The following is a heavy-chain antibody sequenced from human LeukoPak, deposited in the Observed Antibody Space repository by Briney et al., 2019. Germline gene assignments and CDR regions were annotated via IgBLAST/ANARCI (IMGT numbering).Heavy chain of an antibody. CDR1: GFTFSSYS. V-gene: IGHV3-7*01. CDR3: GRHRSGSGTYFIDY. J-gene: IGHJ4*02. Sequence: GGSLRLSCVVSGFTFSSYSMIWVRQAPGKGLQWVANMKKDGSETKYVDFVKGRFTISRDNAKNSLYLQTNSLRAEDTAVYYCGRHRSGSGTYFIDYWGQGTLVRVSS. D-gene: IGHD3-10*01. CDR2: MKKDGSET.